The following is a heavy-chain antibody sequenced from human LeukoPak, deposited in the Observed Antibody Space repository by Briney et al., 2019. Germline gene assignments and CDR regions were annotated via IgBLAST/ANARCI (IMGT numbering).Heavy chain of an antibody. Sequence: PSETLSLTCAVYGGSFNGYYWSWIRQPPGKGLEWIGENNHSGSTNYNPSLKSRVTISVDTSKNQFSLKLSSVTAADTAVYYCARIGQLASYCYYGMDVWGQGTTVTVSS. V-gene: IGHV4-34*01. J-gene: IGHJ6*02. CDR2: NNHSGST. CDR3: ARIGQLASYCYYGMDV. CDR1: GGSFNGYY. D-gene: IGHD6-6*01.